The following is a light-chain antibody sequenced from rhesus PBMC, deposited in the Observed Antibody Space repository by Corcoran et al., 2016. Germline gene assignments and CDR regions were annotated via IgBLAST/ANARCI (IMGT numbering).Light chain of an antibody. Sequence: EIVMTQSPATLSLSPGERATLSCRASQSVSSSLAWYQQKPGQAPRLLIYGASSRATGVPDRFRGIGSWTDFTRTISSLEPEDVAVYYCLQHSNWPLTFGGGTKVELK. CDR2: GAS. CDR3: LQHSNWPLT. V-gene: IGKV3-24*01. CDR1: QSVSSS. J-gene: IGKJ4*01.